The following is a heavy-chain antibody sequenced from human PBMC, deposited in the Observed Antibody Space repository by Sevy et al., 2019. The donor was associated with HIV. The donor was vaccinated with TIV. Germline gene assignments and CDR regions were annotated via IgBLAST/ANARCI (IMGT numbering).Heavy chain of an antibody. V-gene: IGHV1-46*03. Sequence: ASVKVSCKASGYTFTSYYMHWVRQAPGQGLEWMGIINPSGGSTSYAQKFQGRVTMTRDTSTSTVYMELSSLRSEDTAVYYCARAWRWAYCSSTSCPYWFDPWGQGTLVIVSS. CDR1: GYTFTSYY. J-gene: IGHJ5*02. D-gene: IGHD2-2*01. CDR2: INPSGGST. CDR3: ARAWRWAYCSSTSCPYWFDP.